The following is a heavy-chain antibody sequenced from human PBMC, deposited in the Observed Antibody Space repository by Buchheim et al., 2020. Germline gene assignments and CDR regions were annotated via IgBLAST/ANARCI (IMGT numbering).Heavy chain of an antibody. J-gene: IGHJ6*02. CDR2: INPSGGST. D-gene: IGHD2-15*01. CDR1: GYTFTSYY. Sequence: QVQLVQSGAEVKKPGPSVKVSCKASGYTFTSYYMHWVRQAPGQGLEWMGMINPSGGSTTYAQKLQGRVTMTRATSTSTAYMELSSLRSEDTAVYYCARMSAATDYYYGMDVWGQGTT. CDR3: ARMSAATDYYYGMDV. V-gene: IGHV1-46*01.